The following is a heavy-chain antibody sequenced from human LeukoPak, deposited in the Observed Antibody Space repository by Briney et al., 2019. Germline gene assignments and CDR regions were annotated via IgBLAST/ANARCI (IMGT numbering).Heavy chain of an antibody. Sequence: SQTLSLTCTVSGGSLSSANYYWHWIRQPPGTGLEWIGYISYSGSTHYNPSLKSRATISADTFKNQFSLKLTSMTAADTAVYHCARGGEGYNYGYWGQGTLVTVSS. CDR2: ISYSGST. CDR3: ARGGEGYNYGY. J-gene: IGHJ4*02. V-gene: IGHV4-30-4*01. D-gene: IGHD5-24*01. CDR1: GGSLSSANYY.